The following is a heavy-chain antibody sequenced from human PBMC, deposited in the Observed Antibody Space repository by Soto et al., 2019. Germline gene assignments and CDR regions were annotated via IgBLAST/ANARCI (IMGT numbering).Heavy chain of an antibody. CDR3: ARFTDSGSYYDYYYGMDV. J-gene: IGHJ6*02. CDR2: IIPIFGTA. D-gene: IGHD1-26*01. Sequence: SVKVSCKASGGTLSSYAISWVRQAPGQGLEWMGGIIPIFGTANYAQKVQGRVTITADKSTSTAYMELSSLRSEDTAVYYCARFTDSGSYYDYYYGMDVWGQGTTVTVSS. CDR1: GGTLSSYA. V-gene: IGHV1-69*06.